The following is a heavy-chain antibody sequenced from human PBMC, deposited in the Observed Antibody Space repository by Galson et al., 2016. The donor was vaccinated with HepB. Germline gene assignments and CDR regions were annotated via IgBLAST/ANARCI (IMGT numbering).Heavy chain of an antibody. CDR2: INPISGAT. V-gene: IGHV1-2*02. CDR1: GYTFAGYY. J-gene: IGHJ4*02. Sequence: SVKVSCKASGYTFAGYYMHWVRQAPGQGLEWMGWINPISGATNSVQKFQGRVTLTRDTSISTAYMELSRLRSDDTAVYYCAREPRVNGEDSFDIWGQGTLVTVSS. CDR3: AREPRVNGEDSFDI. D-gene: IGHD3-10*01.